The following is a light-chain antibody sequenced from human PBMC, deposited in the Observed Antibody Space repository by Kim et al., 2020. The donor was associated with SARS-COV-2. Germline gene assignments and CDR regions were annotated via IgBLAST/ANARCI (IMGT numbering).Light chain of an antibody. CDR1: QSVSSN. CDR2: GAS. J-gene: IGKJ1*01. V-gene: IGKV3-15*01. CDR3: QQYNNWPQT. Sequence: EVVMTQSPATLSLSPGERATLSCRASQSVSSNLAWDQQKPGQAPRLLIYGASTRATGIPARFSGSGSGTEFTLTISSLQSEDLAVYYCQQYNNWPQTFGQGTKVDIK.